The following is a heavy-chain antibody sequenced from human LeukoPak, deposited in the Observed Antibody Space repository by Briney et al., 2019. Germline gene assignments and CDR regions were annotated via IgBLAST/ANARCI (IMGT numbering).Heavy chain of an antibody. D-gene: IGHD7-27*01. Sequence: SETLSLTCTVSGGSISSYYWSWIRQPPGKGLEWIGYIYYSGSTNYNPSLKSRVTISVDMSKSQFSLKLSSVTATDTAVYYCARRVTGDPNWYFDLWGRGTLVTVSS. CDR2: IYYSGST. V-gene: IGHV4-59*08. J-gene: IGHJ2*01. CDR3: ARRVTGDPNWYFDL. CDR1: GGSISSYY.